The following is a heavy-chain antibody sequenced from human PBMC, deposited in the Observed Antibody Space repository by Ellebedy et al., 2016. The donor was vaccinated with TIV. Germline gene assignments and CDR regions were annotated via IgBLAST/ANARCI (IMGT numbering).Heavy chain of an antibody. CDR1: GFTGSDHY. J-gene: IGHJ6*02. V-gene: IGHV3-72*01. D-gene: IGHD6-19*01. CDR2: CRHKANRYST. Sequence: GESLKISCAASGFTGSDHYMDWVRQAPGKGLEWVGRCRHKANRYSTEYAASVKGRFTVSRDDSMNSVYLQMNSLKASDTAMYYCALTYSSGWYSQIDYYGMDVWGQGTTVTVSS. CDR3: ALTYSSGWYSQIDYYGMDV.